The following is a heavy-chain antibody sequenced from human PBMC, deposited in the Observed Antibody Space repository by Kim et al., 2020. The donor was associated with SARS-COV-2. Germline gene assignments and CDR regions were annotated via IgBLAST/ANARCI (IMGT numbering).Heavy chain of an antibody. J-gene: IGHJ4*02. CDR2: IYYSGST. V-gene: IGHV4-30-4*01. CDR3: AREAATVSDAFDY. D-gene: IGHD5-18*01. CDR1: GGSISSGDYY. Sequence: SETLSLTCTVSGGSISSGDYYWSWIRQPPGKGLEWIGYIYYSGSTYYNPSLKSRVTISVDTSKNQFSLKLSSVTAADTAVYYCAREAATVSDAFDYWGQGTLVTVSS.